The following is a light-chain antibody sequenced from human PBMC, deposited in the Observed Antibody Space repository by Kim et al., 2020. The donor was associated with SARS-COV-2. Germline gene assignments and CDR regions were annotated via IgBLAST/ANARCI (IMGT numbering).Light chain of an antibody. CDR1: QSMSIY. CDR2: AAS. J-gene: IGKJ1*01. V-gene: IGKV1-39*01. CDR3: QQSYSTPT. Sequence: TESVGDIATITCRASQSMSIYLNWYQQKPGKAPKLLIYAASSLQSGVLSGFSGSGSGTDFTLTISSLQPEDFATYYCQQSYSTPTCGQGTKVDIK.